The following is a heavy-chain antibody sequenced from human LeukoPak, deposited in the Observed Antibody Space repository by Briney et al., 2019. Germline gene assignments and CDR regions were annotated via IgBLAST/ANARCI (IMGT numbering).Heavy chain of an antibody. CDR2: IYPDDSDT. CDR1: GYSFTSYW. V-gene: IGHV5-51*01. D-gene: IGHD2-8*01. CDR3: ARHGHCTNGVCYSNYYYYMDV. Sequence: GESPKISCKGSGYSFTSYWIGWVRQMPGKGLEWMGIIYPDDSDTRYSASFEGQVIISVDKSISTAYLQWSSLKASDTATYYCARHGHCTNGVCYSNYYYYMDVWGKGTTVTVSS. J-gene: IGHJ6*03.